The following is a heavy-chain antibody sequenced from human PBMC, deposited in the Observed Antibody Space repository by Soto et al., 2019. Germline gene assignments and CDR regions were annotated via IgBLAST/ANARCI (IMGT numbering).Heavy chain of an antibody. CDR1: GGSISSGGYS. J-gene: IGHJ4*02. Sequence: SETLSLTCAGSGGSISSGGYSWSWIRQPPGKGLEWIGYIYHSGSTYYNPSLKSRVTISVDRSKNQFSLKLSSVTAADTAVYYCARGQVVAAQHWGQGTLVTVSS. V-gene: IGHV4-30-2*01. CDR3: ARGQVVAAQH. CDR2: IYHSGST. D-gene: IGHD2-15*01.